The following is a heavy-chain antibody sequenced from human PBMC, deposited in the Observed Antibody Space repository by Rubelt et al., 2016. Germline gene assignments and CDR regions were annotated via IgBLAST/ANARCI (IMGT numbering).Heavy chain of an antibody. CDR1: VGTFSGYY. J-gene: IGHJ4*02. V-gene: IGHV4-34*02. D-gene: IGHD2-21*02. CDR3: ARGESAYCGGDCYPFDY. CDR2: INHSGDT. Sequence: QVELQQWGAGLLKPSETLSLTCDVYVGTFSGYYWNWIRQPPGKGLEWIGGINHSGDTNYNPSLQGRVSISMAASKSQFSLRLSSATAADTAVYYCARGESAYCGGDCYPFDYWGQGTLVTVSS.